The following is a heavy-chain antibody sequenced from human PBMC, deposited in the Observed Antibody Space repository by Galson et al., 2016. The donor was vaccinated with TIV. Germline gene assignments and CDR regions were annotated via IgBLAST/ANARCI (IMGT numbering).Heavy chain of an antibody. Sequence: SVKVSCKVSGDSLNELVIHWVRQAPGKGLEWMGGFDPEVAKTVYAQKLQDRVTMAADTPTNTAYMELGSLRFEDTAVYYCATVAWFPGLSLDNWGQGTLVTVSS. CDR2: FDPEVAKT. D-gene: IGHD2/OR15-2a*01. CDR3: ATVAWFPGLSLDN. V-gene: IGHV1-24*01. J-gene: IGHJ4*02. CDR1: GDSLNELV.